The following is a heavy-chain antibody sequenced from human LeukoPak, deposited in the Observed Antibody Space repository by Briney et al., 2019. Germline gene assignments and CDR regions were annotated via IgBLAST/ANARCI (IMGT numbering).Heavy chain of an antibody. V-gene: IGHV3-7*01. D-gene: IGHD3-3*01. J-gene: IGHJ5*02. Sequence: GGSLRLSCAASGFTFSSYWMSWVRQAPGKGLEWVANIKQDGSEKCYVDSVKGRFTISRDNAKNSLYLQMNSLRAEDTAVYYCARDTEYYSWDFWSGYRWFDPWGQGTLVTVSS. CDR3: ARDTEYYSWDFWSGYRWFDP. CDR1: GFTFSSYW. CDR2: IKQDGSEK.